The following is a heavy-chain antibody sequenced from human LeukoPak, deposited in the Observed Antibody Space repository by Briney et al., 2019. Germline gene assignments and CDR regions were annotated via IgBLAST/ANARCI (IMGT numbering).Heavy chain of an antibody. CDR1: GFSFSSYA. V-gene: IGHV3-23*01. CDR2: ISGSGGST. Sequence: GGSLRLSCAASGFSFSSYAMSWVRQAPGKGLEWISAISGSGGSTYNADSVKGRFTISRDSSKNTLYLQMNSLRAEDTAVYYCAKDPKITSRPGKYFFDSWGQGTLVTVS. CDR3: AKDPKITSRPGKYFFDS. D-gene: IGHD5-24*01. J-gene: IGHJ4*02.